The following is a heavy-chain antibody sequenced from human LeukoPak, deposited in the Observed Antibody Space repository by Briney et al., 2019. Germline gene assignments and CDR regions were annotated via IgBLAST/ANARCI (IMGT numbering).Heavy chain of an antibody. J-gene: IGHJ4*02. CDR1: SGSIRSGGYY. D-gene: IGHD2-15*01. CDR3: ARDRCTGGSCYPHN. CDR2: IYYSGST. V-gene: IGHV4-31*03. Sequence: SETLSLTCTVSSGSIRSGGYYWRWIRQHPGKGLEWIGYIYYSGSTYYNPSLKSRVTISVDTSKNQFSLKLSSVTAADTAVYYCARDRCTGGSCYPHNWGQGTLVTVSS.